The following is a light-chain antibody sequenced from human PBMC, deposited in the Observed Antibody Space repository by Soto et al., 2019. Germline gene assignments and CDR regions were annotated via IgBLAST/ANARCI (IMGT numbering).Light chain of an antibody. CDR2: NNG. J-gene: IGLJ3*02. CDR3: AVWHDNLSAWV. Sequence: QSVLTQPPSASGTPGQRVSISCSGSRFSIGSNYVYWYQHLPGSTPKLLIYNNGQRPSGVPNRYSGSKSGTSASLAISVLRSEDEADYYCAVWHDNLSAWVFGGGTKLTVL. V-gene: IGLV1-47*01. CDR1: RFSIGSNY.